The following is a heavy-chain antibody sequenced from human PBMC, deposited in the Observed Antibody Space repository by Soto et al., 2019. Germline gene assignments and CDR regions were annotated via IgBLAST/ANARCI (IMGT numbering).Heavy chain of an antibody. D-gene: IGHD6-19*01. V-gene: IGHV4-4*02. Sequence: QVKLQESGPGLVKPSGTLSLTCAVSGGSISSSNWWSWVRQSPGKGLEWIGETHHSGSTNYNPSLKSRVIISLDKSKNQFSLKLSSVTAADTAVYYCAYSSGWYKVDYWGQGTLVTVSS. J-gene: IGHJ4*02. CDR2: THHSGST. CDR3: AYSSGWYKVDY. CDR1: GGSISSSNW.